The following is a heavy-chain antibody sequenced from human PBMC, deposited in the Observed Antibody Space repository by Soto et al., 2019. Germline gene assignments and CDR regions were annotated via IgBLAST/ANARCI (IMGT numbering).Heavy chain of an antibody. CDR3: ARHIVGATFAFDI. J-gene: IGHJ3*02. Sequence: SETLSLTCTVSGGSISSSSYYWGWIRQPPGKGLEWIGSIYYSGSTYYNPSLKSRVTISVDTSKNQFSLKLSSVTAADTAVYYCARHIVGATFAFDIWGQGTMVTVSS. CDR1: GGSISSSSYY. V-gene: IGHV4-39*01. CDR2: IYYSGST. D-gene: IGHD1-26*01.